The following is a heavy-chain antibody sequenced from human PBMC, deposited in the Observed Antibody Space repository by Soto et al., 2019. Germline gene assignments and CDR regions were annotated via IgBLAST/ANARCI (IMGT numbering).Heavy chain of an antibody. Sequence: SETLSLTCTVSGGSISSSSYYWGWIRQPPGKGLEWIGSIYYSGSTYYNPSLKSRVTISVDTSKNQFSLKLSSVTAADTAVYYCARHGIVVVVAADFDYWGQGTLVTVSS. D-gene: IGHD2-15*01. CDR1: GGSISSSSYY. CDR2: IYYSGST. J-gene: IGHJ4*02. V-gene: IGHV4-39*01. CDR3: ARHGIVVVVAADFDY.